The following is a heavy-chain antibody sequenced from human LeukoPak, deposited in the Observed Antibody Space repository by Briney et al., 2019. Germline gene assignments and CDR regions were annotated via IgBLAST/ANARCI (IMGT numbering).Heavy chain of an antibody. CDR3: ARDDDYGGNHIDY. J-gene: IGHJ4*02. V-gene: IGHV3-23*01. Sequence: GGSLRLSCAASGFTFSSYAMSWVRQAPGKGLEWVSAISGSGGSTYYADSVKGRFTISRDNFKNSLFLQMNSLRAEDTAVYYCARDDDYGGNHIDYWGQGTLVTVSS. CDR2: ISGSGGST. D-gene: IGHD4-23*01. CDR1: GFTFSSYA.